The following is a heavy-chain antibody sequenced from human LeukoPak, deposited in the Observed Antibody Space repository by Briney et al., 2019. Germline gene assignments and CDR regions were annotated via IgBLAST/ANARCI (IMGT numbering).Heavy chain of an antibody. Sequence: TGGSLRLSCAASGFIFSSYAMHWVRQAAGEGLEYVSAITNNGGITYYANSVRGRFTISRDNSKNTLYLQMGSLRPEDMAVYYCARVGATAETANAFDIWGQGTMVTVSA. V-gene: IGHV3-64*01. CDR2: ITNNGGIT. CDR1: GFIFSSYA. CDR3: ARVGATAETANAFDI. J-gene: IGHJ3*02. D-gene: IGHD1-26*01.